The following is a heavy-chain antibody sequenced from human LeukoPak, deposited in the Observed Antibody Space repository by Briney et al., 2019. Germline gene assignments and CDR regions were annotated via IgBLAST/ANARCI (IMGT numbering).Heavy chain of an antibody. D-gene: IGHD3-22*01. Sequence: SETLSLTCAVYGGSFSGYYWSWIRQPPGKGLEWVGYIYYSGSTNYNPSLKSRVTISVDTSKNQFSLKLSSVTAADTAVYYCARHVDYYDSSGYYRPQDNWFDPWGQGTLVTVSS. CDR3: ARHVDYYDSSGYYRPQDNWFDP. CDR1: GGSFSGYY. CDR2: IYYSGST. J-gene: IGHJ5*02. V-gene: IGHV4-59*08.